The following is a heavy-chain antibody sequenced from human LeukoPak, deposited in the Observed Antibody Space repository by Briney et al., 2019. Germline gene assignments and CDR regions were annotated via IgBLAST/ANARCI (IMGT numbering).Heavy chain of an antibody. CDR1: GYTFTGYY. CDR3: ARCAYRRSETAAGISAGGD. V-gene: IGHV1-2*02. J-gene: IGHJ4*02. Sequence: VASVKVSCKASGYTFTGYYMHWVRQAPGQGLEWMGWINPNSGGTNYAQKFQGRVTMTRDTSISTAYMELSRLRSDDTAVYYCARCAYRRSETAAGISAGGDWGQGTLVTVSS. D-gene: IGHD6-13*01. CDR2: INPNSGGT.